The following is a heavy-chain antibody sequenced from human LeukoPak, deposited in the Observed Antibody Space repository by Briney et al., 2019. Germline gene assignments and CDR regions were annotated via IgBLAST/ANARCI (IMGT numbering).Heavy chain of an antibody. V-gene: IGHV4-4*07. D-gene: IGHD1-26*01. CDR1: GGSISSYF. J-gene: IGHJ4*02. CDR3: ARGASGNYHYLDY. Sequence: PSETLSLTCTVSGGSISSYFWSWLRQPAGKGLEWIGRIYTSGSTDYNPSLKSRVTLSVDTSKNQFSLKLSSVTAADTAVYYCARGASGNYHYLDYWGQGTLVTVSS. CDR2: IYTSGST.